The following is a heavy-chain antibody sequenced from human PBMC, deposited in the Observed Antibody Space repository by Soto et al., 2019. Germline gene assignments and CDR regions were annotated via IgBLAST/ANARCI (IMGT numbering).Heavy chain of an antibody. V-gene: IGHV2-5*01. J-gene: IGHJ3*01. CDR2: IYWSGDE. D-gene: IGHD6-6*01. CDR3: ARGLATLPVFAFDV. CDR1: GFSLSTSGVG. Sequence: ESGPTLVNPTQTLTLTCSFYGFSLSTSGVGVGWVRQSPGKALEWLALIYWSGDEHYRPSLRSRLTITKDTSKNQVVLIMTNMDPVDTATYYCARGLATLPVFAFDVWGQGTTVTVSS.